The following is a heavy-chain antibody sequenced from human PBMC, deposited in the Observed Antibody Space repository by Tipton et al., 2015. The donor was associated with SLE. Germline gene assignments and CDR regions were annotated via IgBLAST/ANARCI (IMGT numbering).Heavy chain of an antibody. CDR1: GGSFSSYY. CDR2: INHSGST. CDR3: ARAGYLSPLDS. V-gene: IGHV4-34*01. Sequence: TLSLTCAVSGGSFSSYYWGWIRQPPGKGLEWIGEINHSGSTNYNPSLKSRVTLSLDTSGTQLSLRLTSVTAADTAMYYCARAGYLSPLDSWGQGTLVAVSS. D-gene: IGHD2-15*01. J-gene: IGHJ4*02.